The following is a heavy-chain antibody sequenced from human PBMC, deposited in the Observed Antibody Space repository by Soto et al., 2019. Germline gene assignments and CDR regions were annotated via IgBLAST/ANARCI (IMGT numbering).Heavy chain of an antibody. J-gene: IGHJ6*02. D-gene: IGHD5-12*01. CDR3: ATGVSVEVATITANYYYGMDV. Sequence: ASVKVSCKVSGYTLTELSMHWVRQAPGKGLEWMGGFDPEDGETIYAQKFQGRVTMTEDTSTDTAYMELSSLRSEDTAVYYCATGVSVEVATITANYYYGMDVRGQGTKVTVSS. CDR1: GYTLTELS. V-gene: IGHV1-24*01. CDR2: FDPEDGET.